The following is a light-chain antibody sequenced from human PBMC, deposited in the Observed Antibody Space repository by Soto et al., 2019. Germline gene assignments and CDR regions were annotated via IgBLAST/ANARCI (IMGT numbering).Light chain of an antibody. V-gene: IGKV3-15*01. CDR1: QSVSSN. CDR2: GAS. CDR3: PKYNTWPPWT. Sequence: EIVMTQSPATLSVSPGERATLSCRASQSVSSNLAWYQQKPGQAPRLLIYGASTRATGIPARFSGSGSGTEFTLTFSSLPSEDFAVYYCPKYNTWPPWTFGQGTKVEIK. J-gene: IGKJ1*01.